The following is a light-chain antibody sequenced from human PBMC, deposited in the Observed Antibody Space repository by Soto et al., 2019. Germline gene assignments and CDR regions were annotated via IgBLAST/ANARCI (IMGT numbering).Light chain of an antibody. J-gene: IGKJ1*01. CDR3: QQYNNWPWT. CDR1: QSVRSN. CDR2: DAS. V-gene: IGKV3-15*01. Sequence: EVVMTQSTATLSVYPGERVTLSCRASQSVRSNLAWYQRKPGQAPRLLIYDASTRATGIPATFSGSGSGTEFTLTISSLQSEDFALYYCQQYNNWPWTFGQGTKVEVK.